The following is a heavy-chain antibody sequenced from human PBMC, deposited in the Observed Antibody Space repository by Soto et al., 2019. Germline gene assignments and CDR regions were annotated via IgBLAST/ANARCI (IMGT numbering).Heavy chain of an antibody. V-gene: IGHV3-33*01. CDR3: ARGGDVVVPAAIVGMDV. CDR2: IWYDGSNK. Sequence: GGSLRLSCAASGFTFSNYGMHWVRQAPGKGLEWVAVIWYDGSNKYYADSVKGRFTISRDNSKNTLYLQMNSLRAEDTAVYYCARGGDVVVPAAIVGMDVWGQATTVTVSS. J-gene: IGHJ6*02. D-gene: IGHD2-2*01. CDR1: GFTFSNYG.